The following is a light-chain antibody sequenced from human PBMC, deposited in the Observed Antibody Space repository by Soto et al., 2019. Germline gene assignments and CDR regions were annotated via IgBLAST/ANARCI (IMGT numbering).Light chain of an antibody. Sequence: DIVLTQSPGTLSLSPGERATLSCRASQSVSSSSVAWYQQKRGQAPRLLIYGASSRATGIPDRFSGGGSGTDFTLTISRLEPEDFAVYYCQVSGRSALYTFGQGTRLEIK. V-gene: IGKV3-20*01. CDR2: GAS. CDR3: QVSGRSALYT. J-gene: IGKJ2*01. CDR1: QSVSSSS.